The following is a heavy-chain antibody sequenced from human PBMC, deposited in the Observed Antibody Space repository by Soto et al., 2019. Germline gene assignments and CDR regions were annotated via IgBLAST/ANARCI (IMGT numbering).Heavy chain of an antibody. V-gene: IGHV4-4*07. J-gene: IGHJ6*02. D-gene: IGHD1-26*01. CDR2: IYTSGST. CDR3: AREGASGFGMDV. CDR1: GGSIRSYY. Sequence: PSETLSFTCNVSGGSIRSYYWSWVRQPAGKPLEWIGRIYTSGSTNYNPSLKSRVSMSVDTSKNQFSLEVTSVTAADTAVYYCAREGASGFGMDVWGQGTKVTVS.